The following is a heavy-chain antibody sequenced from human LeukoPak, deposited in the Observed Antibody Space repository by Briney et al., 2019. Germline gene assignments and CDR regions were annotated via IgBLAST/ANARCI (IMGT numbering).Heavy chain of an antibody. V-gene: IGHV1-2*04. Sequence: ASVKVSCKASGYTFTGYYMHWVRQAPGQGLEWMGWINPNSGGTNYAQKFQGWVTMTRDTSISTAYMELSRLRSDDTAVYYCGRGVAARPIFEDYYYYGMDVWGQGTTVTVSS. D-gene: IGHD6-6*01. CDR2: INPNSGGT. CDR3: GRGVAARPIFEDYYYYGMDV. CDR1: GYTFTGYY. J-gene: IGHJ6*02.